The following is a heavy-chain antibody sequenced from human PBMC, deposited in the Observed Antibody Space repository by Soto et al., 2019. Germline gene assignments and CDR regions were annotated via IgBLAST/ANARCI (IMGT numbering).Heavy chain of an antibody. V-gene: IGHV3-66*01. Sequence: EVRLVQSGGGLVQPGGSLRLSCAASLFIVIDNYMSWVRQAPGKGLEWVSLIYSGGGTDYAESVKGRFTISRDNSKNTLYLQTNSLKAEDTGIYYCATRMTTAPYWGQGTVVTVSS. CDR1: LFIVIDNY. J-gene: IGHJ4*02. D-gene: IGHD4-17*01. CDR2: IYSGGGT. CDR3: ATRMTTAPY.